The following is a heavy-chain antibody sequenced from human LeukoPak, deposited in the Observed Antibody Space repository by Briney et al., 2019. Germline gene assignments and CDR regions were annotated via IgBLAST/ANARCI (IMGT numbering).Heavy chain of an antibody. CDR2: INPSGGST. V-gene: IGHV1-46*01. Sequence: GASVKISCKASRHTFTSYYMHWVRQGPGQGLEWMGIINPSGGSTSYAQKFQGRVTMTRDTSTSTVYMELSSLRSEDTAVYYCARDRRQWEPEDYWGQGTLVTVSS. D-gene: IGHD1-26*01. J-gene: IGHJ4*02. CDR1: RHTFTSYY. CDR3: ARDRRQWEPEDY.